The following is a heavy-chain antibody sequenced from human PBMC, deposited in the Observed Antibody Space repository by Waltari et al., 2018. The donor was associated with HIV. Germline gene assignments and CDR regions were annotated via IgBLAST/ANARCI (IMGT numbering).Heavy chain of an antibody. Sequence: QLQLQESGPGLVKPSETLSLTCTVSCGSISSSSYYLAWIRQPPGKGLEWIGNIYYRGSTYYNPSLKSRVTISVDTSKNQFSLKLSSVTAADTAVYYCASTTVTIFGVVIKYGMDVWGQGTTVTVSS. V-gene: IGHV4-39*01. D-gene: IGHD3-3*01. CDR3: ASTTVTIFGVVIKYGMDV. J-gene: IGHJ6*02. CDR2: IYYRGST. CDR1: CGSISSSSYY.